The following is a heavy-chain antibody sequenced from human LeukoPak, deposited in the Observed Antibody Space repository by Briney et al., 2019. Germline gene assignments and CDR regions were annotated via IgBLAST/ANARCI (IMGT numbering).Heavy chain of an antibody. J-gene: IGHJ4*02. D-gene: IGHD2-2*02. CDR3: AKDIKPLRYCSSTSCYMADY. CDR1: GFTFSSYA. Sequence: GGSLRLSCAASGFTFSSYAMSWVRQAPGKGLEWVSAISGSGGSTYYADSVKGRFTISRDNSKNTLYLQMNSLRAEDTAVYYCAKDIKPLRYCSSTSCYMADYWGQGTLVTVSS. V-gene: IGHV3-23*01. CDR2: ISGSGGST.